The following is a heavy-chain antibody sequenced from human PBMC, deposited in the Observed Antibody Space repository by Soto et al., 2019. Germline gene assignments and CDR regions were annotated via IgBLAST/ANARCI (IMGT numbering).Heavy chain of an antibody. CDR3: ARARGKYCTNGVCYFVDWFDP. Sequence: ASVKVSCKASGYTFTSYGISWVRQAPGQGLEWMGWISAYNGNTNYAQKLQGRVTMTTDTSTSTAYMELRSLRSDDTAVYYCARARGKYCTNGVCYFVDWFDPWGQGTLVTVSS. CDR2: ISAYNGNT. V-gene: IGHV1-18*01. CDR1: GYTFTSYG. D-gene: IGHD2-8*01. J-gene: IGHJ5*02.